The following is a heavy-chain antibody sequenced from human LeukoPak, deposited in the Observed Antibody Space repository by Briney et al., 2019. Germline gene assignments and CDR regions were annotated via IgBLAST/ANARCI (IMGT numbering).Heavy chain of an antibody. CDR1: GFTFSSYS. V-gene: IGHV3-48*04. J-gene: IGHJ6*04. CDR3: AELGITMIGGV. CDR2: SSGSTI. Sequence: GGSLRLSCAASGFTFSSYSMNWVRQAPGKGLEWVSSSGSTIYYADSVKGRFTISRDNAKNSLYLQMNSLRAEDTAVYYCAELGITMIGGVWGKGTTVTISS. D-gene: IGHD3-10*02.